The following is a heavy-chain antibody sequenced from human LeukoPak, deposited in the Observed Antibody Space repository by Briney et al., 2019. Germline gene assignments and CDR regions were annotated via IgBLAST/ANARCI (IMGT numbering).Heavy chain of an antibody. D-gene: IGHD5-18*01. J-gene: IGHJ4*02. CDR3: ARQLWYYFDY. CDR1: GYTFASYG. Sequence: ASVKVSCRASGYTFASYGISWVRQAPGQGLEWMGWISAYNGNTKYSQKFQGRVTITRDTSASTAYMELSSLRSEDTAVYYCARQLWYYFDYWGQGTLVTVSS. CDR2: ISAYNGNT. V-gene: IGHV1-18*01.